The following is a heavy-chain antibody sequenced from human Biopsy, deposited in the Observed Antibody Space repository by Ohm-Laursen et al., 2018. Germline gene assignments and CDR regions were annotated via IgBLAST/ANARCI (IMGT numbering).Heavy chain of an antibody. CDR3: ARAVGIAAAPIDY. CDR2: INSSGSTK. J-gene: IGHJ4*02. D-gene: IGHD2-15*01. CDR1: GFPDSDYY. V-gene: IGHV3-11*01. Sequence: SLRLSCAASGFPDSDYYMSWIRQAPGRGLAWVSDINSSGSTKYHAESVKGRFTISRDNAMNSVYLQMNSLRGEDTAVYYCARAVGIAAAPIDYWGQGTLVTVSS.